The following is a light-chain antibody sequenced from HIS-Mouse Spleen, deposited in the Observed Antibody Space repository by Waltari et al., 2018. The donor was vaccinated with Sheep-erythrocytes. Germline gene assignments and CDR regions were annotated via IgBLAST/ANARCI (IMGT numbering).Light chain of an antibody. CDR1: KLGDKY. CDR3: QAWDSSTASV. Sequence: SYELTQPPSVSVSPGQTASITCSGDKLGDKYACWYQQKPGQSPVLVIYHDSKRPSGIPARFAGSNSGNTATLTISGTQAMDEADYYCQAWDSSTASVFGTGTKVTVL. CDR2: HDS. J-gene: IGLJ1*01. V-gene: IGLV3-1*01.